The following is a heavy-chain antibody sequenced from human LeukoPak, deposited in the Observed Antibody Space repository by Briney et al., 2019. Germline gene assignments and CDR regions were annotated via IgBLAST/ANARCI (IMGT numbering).Heavy chain of an antibody. Sequence: GGSLRLSCAASGFTFSSYSMNWVRQAPGKGLEWVSSISSSSSYLYYADSVKGRFTISRDNAKNLLYLQMNSLRAEDTVVYYWAREMATHERGGFDYWSQGTLVTVYS. D-gene: IGHD5-24*01. CDR2: ISSSSSYL. CDR1: GFTFSSYS. V-gene: IGHV3-21*01. J-gene: IGHJ4*02. CDR3: AREMATHERGGFDY.